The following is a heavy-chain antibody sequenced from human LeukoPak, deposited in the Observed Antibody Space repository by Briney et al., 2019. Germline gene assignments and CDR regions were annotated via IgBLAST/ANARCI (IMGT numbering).Heavy chain of an antibody. CDR2: IRSKANSCAT. CDR3: TRLYCSSTSCSAFDP. J-gene: IGHJ5*02. CDR1: GFTFSGSA. D-gene: IGHD2-2*01. V-gene: IGHV3-73*01. Sequence: GGSLKLSCAASGFTFSGSAMHWVRQASGKGLEWVGRIRSKANSCATAYAASVKGGFTISRDDSKNTAYLQMNSLKTEDTAVYYCTRLYCSSTSCSAFDPWGQGTLVTVSS.